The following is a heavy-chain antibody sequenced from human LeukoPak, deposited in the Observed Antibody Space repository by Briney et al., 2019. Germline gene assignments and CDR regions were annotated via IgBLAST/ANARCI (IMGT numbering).Heavy chain of an antibody. J-gene: IGHJ3*02. CDR3: ARVGWPHAFDI. CDR1: GDSIRSGGYS. CDR2: IYHSGST. V-gene: IGHV4-30-2*01. D-gene: IGHD2-15*01. Sequence: PSETLSLTCAVSGDSIRSGGYSWRWIRQPRGKGVEWIEYIYHSGSTYYNPSLQSRVPISVDRSKNQFSLKLSSVTAADTAVYYCARVGWPHAFDIWGQGTMVTVSS.